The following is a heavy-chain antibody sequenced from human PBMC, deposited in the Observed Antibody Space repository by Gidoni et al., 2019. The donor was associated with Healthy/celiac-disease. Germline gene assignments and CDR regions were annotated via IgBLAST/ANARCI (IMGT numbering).Heavy chain of an antibody. D-gene: IGHD3-3*01. CDR3: ARDPGAYYDFWSGYDTGETMDV. CDR1: GFTFSSYW. Sequence: EVQLVESGGGLVQPGGSLRLSCAASGFTFSSYWMSWVRQAPGKGLEWVANIKQDGSEKYYVDSVKGRFTIYRDNAKNSLYLQMNSLRAEDTAVYYCARDPGAYYDFWSGYDTGETMDVWGKGTTVTVSS. V-gene: IGHV3-7*01. J-gene: IGHJ6*03. CDR2: IKQDGSEK.